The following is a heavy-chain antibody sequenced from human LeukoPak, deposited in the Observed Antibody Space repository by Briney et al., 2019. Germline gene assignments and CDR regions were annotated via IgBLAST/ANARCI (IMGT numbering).Heavy chain of an antibody. CDR2: IYPGDSDT. V-gene: IGHV5-51*01. D-gene: IGHD6-6*01. J-gene: IGHJ4*02. Sequence: GESLKISCKGSGYSFTSYWIGWVRQMPGKGLEWMGIIYPGDSDTRYSPSFQSQVTISADKSISTAYLQWSSLKASDTAMYYCARHSFEYSSSSGSRYFDYWAREPWSPSPQ. CDR3: ARHSFEYSSSSGSRYFDY. CDR1: GYSFTSYW.